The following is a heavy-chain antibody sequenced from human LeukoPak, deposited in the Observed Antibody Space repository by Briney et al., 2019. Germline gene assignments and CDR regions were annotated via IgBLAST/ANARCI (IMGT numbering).Heavy chain of an antibody. CDR2: IYSGGST. J-gene: IGHJ6*02. CDR1: GFTFSSYS. CDR3: ARDRGYRGYDYVGYYYYGMDV. D-gene: IGHD5-12*01. Sequence: PGGSLRLSCAASGFTFSSYSMNWVRQAPGKGLEWVSVIYSGGSTYYADSVKGRFTISRDNSKNTLYLQMNSLRAEDTAVYYCARDRGYRGYDYVGYYYYGMDVWGQGTTVTVSS. V-gene: IGHV3-53*01.